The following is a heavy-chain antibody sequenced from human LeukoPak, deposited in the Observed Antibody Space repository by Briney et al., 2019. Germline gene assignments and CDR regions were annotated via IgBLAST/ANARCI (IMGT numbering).Heavy chain of an antibody. V-gene: IGHV3-21*01. CDR1: GFTFSSYS. D-gene: IGHD3-10*01. J-gene: IGHJ5*02. Sequence: PGGSLRLSCAASGFTFSSYSMNWVRQAPGKGLEWVSSISSSSSYIYYADSVKGRFTISRDNAKNSLYLQMNSLRAEDTAVYYCARVSSVLLWFGEFSVSVETGDWFDPWGQGTLVTVSS. CDR3: ARVSSVLLWFGEFSVSVETGDWFDP. CDR2: ISSSSSYI.